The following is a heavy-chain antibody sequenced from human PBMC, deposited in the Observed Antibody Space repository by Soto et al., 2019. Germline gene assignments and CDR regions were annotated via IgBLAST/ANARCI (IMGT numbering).Heavy chain of an antibody. CDR3: ARTAQYSSSWGDRYYGMDV. CDR1: GDSVSSNSAA. CDR2: TYYRSKWYN. V-gene: IGHV6-1*01. Sequence: PSQTLSLTCAISGDSVSSNSAAWNWIRQSPSRGLEWLGRTYYRSKWYNDYAVSVKSRITINPDTSKNQFSLQLNSVTPEDTAVYYCARTAQYSSSWGDRYYGMDVWGQGTTVTVSS. J-gene: IGHJ6*02. D-gene: IGHD6-13*01.